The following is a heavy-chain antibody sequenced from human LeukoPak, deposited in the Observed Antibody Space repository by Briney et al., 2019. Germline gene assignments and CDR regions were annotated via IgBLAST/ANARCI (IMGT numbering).Heavy chain of an antibody. CDR1: GFTFSSYA. J-gene: IGHJ4*02. CDR2: ISYDGSNK. CDR3: AREPYSSSWYGGDYFDY. D-gene: IGHD6-13*01. V-gene: IGHV3-30-3*01. Sequence: PGGSLRLSCAASGFTFSSYAMHWVRQAPGKGLEWVAVISYDGSNKYYADSVKGRFTISRDNSKNTLYLQMNSLRAEDTAVYYCAREPYSSSWYGGDYFDYWGQGTLVTVSS.